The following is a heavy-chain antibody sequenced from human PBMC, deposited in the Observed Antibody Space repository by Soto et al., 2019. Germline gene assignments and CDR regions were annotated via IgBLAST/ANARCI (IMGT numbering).Heavy chain of an antibody. CDR1: GFDFTNSW. CDR3: TRDQRYSSAV. Sequence: EVQLVESGGGLVQPGGSLRLSCAASGFDFTNSWMHWVRQAPGMGLVWVSHVNSDGSITTYADSVRGRFTISRDNAKNTMYLQMNSLRVEDTAVYYCTRDQRYSSAVWGQGALITVSS. D-gene: IGHD5-12*01. CDR2: VNSDGSIT. J-gene: IGHJ4*02. V-gene: IGHV3-74*01.